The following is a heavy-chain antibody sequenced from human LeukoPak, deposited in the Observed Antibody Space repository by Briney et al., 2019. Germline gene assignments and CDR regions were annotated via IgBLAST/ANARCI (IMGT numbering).Heavy chain of an antibody. CDR2: INPSGGST. V-gene: IGHV1-46*01. D-gene: IGHD2-2*01. CDR1: GYTFIVYY. CDR3: ARDNQGCSSTSCYWGGGGDY. Sequence: ASVKVSCKASGYTFIVYYMHWVRQAPGQGLEWMGIINPSGGSTSYAQKFQGRVTMTRDTSTSTVYMELSSLRSEDTAVYYCARDNQGCSSTSCYWGGGGDYWGQGTLVTVSS. J-gene: IGHJ4*02.